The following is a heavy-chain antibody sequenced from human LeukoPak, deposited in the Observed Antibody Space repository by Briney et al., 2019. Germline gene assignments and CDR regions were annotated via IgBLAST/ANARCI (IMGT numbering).Heavy chain of an antibody. V-gene: IGHV3-23*01. J-gene: IGHJ4*02. CDR1: GITFSNHA. CDR2: TTGSGANT. CDR3: ATRPATETYFGVFDY. Sequence: GGSLRLSCAASGITFSNHAMTWVRQAPGKGLEWVSGTTGSGANTYYAESVKGRFTISRDNSRNTLYLQMNSLRAEDAALYYCATRPATETYFGVFDYWGQGTLVTVSS. D-gene: IGHD1-1*01.